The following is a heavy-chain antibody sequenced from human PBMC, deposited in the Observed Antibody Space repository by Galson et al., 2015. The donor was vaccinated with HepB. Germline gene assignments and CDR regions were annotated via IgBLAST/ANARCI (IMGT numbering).Heavy chain of an antibody. V-gene: IGHV4-4*02. CDR1: GDSISNDRW. Sequence: SETLSLTCAVSGDSISNDRWWSWVRQPPGEGLEWIGEAYHSGGTNYRPSLKSRATISVDKSKNQFSLKLTSVTAADTAVYYCARAKEGRGYFVYWGQGTLVTVSS. J-gene: IGHJ4*02. CDR2: AYHSGGT. CDR3: ARAKEGRGYFVY. D-gene: IGHD3-22*01.